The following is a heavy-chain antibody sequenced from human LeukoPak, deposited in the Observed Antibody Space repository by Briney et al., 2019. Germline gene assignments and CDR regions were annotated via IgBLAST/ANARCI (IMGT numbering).Heavy chain of an antibody. D-gene: IGHD3-3*01. CDR2: IWYDGSNK. J-gene: IGHJ4*02. Sequence: GGSLRLSCAASGFTFSNYGMHWVRQAPGKGLEWVAYIWYDGSNKYYTDSVKGRFTISRDNSKNTLYLQMNSLRAEDTAVYYCARSQILRFLEWPPAFDYWGQGTLVTVSS. V-gene: IGHV3-33*01. CDR3: ARSQILRFLEWPPAFDY. CDR1: GFTFSNYG.